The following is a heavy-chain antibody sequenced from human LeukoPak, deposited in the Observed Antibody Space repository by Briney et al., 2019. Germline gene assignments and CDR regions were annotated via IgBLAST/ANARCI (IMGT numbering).Heavy chain of an antibody. CDR2: ISDTGGRT. Sequence: GGSLRLSCAVSGITLSNYGMTWVRQAPGKGLEWVAGISDTGGRTSYADSVKGRFTISRDNSKNTLYLQMNSLRAEDTAVYYCAKVGCSSTSCYLHYYYGMDVWGQGTTVTVSS. V-gene: IGHV3-23*01. CDR3: AKVGCSSTSCYLHYYYGMDV. CDR1: GITLSNYG. J-gene: IGHJ6*02. D-gene: IGHD2-2*01.